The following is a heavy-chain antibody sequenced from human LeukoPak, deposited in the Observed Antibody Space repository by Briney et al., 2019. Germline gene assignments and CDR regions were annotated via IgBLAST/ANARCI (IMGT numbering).Heavy chain of an antibody. J-gene: IGHJ4*02. CDR2: IYSGGST. D-gene: IGHD3-3*01. Sequence: GGSLRLSCAASGFTVSSNYMSWVRQAPGKGLEWVSVIYSGGSTHYADSVKGRFTISRDNSKNTLYLQMNSLRAEDTAVYYCARVEIDDYAEYWGQGTLVTVSS. CDR1: GFTVSSNY. V-gene: IGHV3-66*01. CDR3: ARVEIDDYAEY.